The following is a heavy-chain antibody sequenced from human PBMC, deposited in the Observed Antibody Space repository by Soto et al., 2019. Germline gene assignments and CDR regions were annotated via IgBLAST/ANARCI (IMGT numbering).Heavy chain of an antibody. V-gene: IGHV4-39*01. J-gene: IGHJ4*02. Sequence: PSETLSLTCTVSGDSVSSSSYYWGWIRQPPGKGLEWIGSIYYSGSTYYNPSLKSRLTISVDTSKNQFSLKLTSVTAADTAVYYCARHQDPWDSWGQGTLVTVSS. CDR3: ARHQDPWDS. CDR2: IYYSGST. CDR1: GDSVSSSSYY.